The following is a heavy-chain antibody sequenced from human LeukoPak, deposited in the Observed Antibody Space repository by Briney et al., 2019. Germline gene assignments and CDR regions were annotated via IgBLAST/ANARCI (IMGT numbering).Heavy chain of an antibody. CDR2: INPKSGGI. J-gene: IGHJ4*02. CDR1: GYTFTAYY. V-gene: IGHV1-2*02. Sequence: EASVKVSCKASGYTFTAYYMHWVRQAPGQGLEWMGWINPKSGGIKYAQKFQGRVTMTRGTSISTTYMELTSLRSDDTAVYYCARTLMQFDYWGQGTLVTVSS. CDR3: ARTLMQFDY.